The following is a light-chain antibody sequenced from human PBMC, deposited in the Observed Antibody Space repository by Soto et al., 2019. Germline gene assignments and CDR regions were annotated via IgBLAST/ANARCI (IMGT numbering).Light chain of an antibody. CDR2: DAS. Sequence: EIVLTQSPGTLSLSPGERATLSCRASQSVSNNYLAWFQQKPGQAPRLLVYDASSRATGVPDRFRGSGSGTDFTLTISRLEPEDFAVYYCQQYDISRTFGQGTKVEIK. CDR3: QQYDISRT. J-gene: IGKJ1*01. CDR1: QSVSNNY. V-gene: IGKV3-20*01.